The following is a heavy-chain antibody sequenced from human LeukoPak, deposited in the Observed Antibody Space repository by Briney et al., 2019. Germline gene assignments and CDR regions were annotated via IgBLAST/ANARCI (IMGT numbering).Heavy chain of an antibody. CDR2: IYDSGST. CDR1: GGSISNYY. V-gene: IGHV4-59*01. J-gene: IGHJ3*02. Sequence: PSETLSLTCTVSGGSISNYYWIWIRQPPGKGLEWIGYIYDSGSTNYNPSLKSRVTISADTSKNQFSLNLRSVTAADTAVYFCARGRTTIGSSRRALDIWGQGTMVTVSS. D-gene: IGHD1-1*01. CDR3: ARGRTTIGSSRRALDI.